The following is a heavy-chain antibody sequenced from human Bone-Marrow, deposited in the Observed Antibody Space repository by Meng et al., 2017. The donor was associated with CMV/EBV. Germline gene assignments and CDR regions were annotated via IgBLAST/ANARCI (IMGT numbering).Heavy chain of an antibody. D-gene: IGHD2-2*01. J-gene: IGHJ6*02. V-gene: IGHV1-46*01. Sequence: ASVKVSCKASGYTFTSYYMHWVRQAPGQGLEWMGIINPSGGSTSYAQKFQGRVTMTRDTSTSTVYMELSSLRSEDTAVYYCARVSPTIHYYYYGMDVWGQGTTVTVSS. CDR3: ARVSPTIHYYYYGMDV. CDR2: INPSGGST. CDR1: GYTFTSYY.